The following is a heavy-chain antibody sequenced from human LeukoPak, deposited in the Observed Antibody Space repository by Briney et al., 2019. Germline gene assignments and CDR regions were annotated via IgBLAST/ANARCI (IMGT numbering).Heavy chain of an antibody. D-gene: IGHD3-22*01. Sequence: PGGSLRLSCAASGFTVSNNYMNWVRQAPGKGLEWVSAIGGSGTKTFYAESVKGRFTISRDNSNNILFLQMDSLRAEDTAIYYCTRSGYRHPYHFDSWGQGTLVTVSS. J-gene: IGHJ4*02. V-gene: IGHV3-23*01. CDR1: GFTVSNNY. CDR3: TRSGYRHPYHFDS. CDR2: IGGSGTKT.